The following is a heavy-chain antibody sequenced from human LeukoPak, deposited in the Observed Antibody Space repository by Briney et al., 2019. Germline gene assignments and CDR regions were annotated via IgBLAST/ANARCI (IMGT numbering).Heavy chain of an antibody. V-gene: IGHV3-7*01. Sequence: GGSLRLSCAASGFTFSSYWMSWVRQAPGKGLEWVANIKQDGSEKYYVDSVKGRFTISRDNAKNSLYLQMNSLRAEDTAVYYCARHPSYSSGWFDYWGQGTLVTVSS. CDR3: ARHPSYSSGWFDY. CDR2: IKQDGSEK. J-gene: IGHJ4*02. CDR1: GFTFSSYW. D-gene: IGHD6-19*01.